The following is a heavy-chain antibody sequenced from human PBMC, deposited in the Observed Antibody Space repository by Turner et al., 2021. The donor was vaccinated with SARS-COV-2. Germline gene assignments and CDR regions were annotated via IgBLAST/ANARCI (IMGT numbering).Heavy chain of an antibody. CDR3: ATATVIYGDYVNYYYYYGMDV. D-gene: IGHD4-17*01. J-gene: IGHJ6*02. Sequence: QVQVVQSGAEVKKPGATVKVPCKGSGYTPTELSMHWVRQAPGKGLEWMGGFDPEDAETIYAQKFQGRVTMTEDTSTDTAYMELSSLRSEDTAVYYCATATVIYGDYVNYYYYYGMDVWGQGTTVTVSS. CDR2: FDPEDAET. V-gene: IGHV1-24*01. CDR1: GYTPTELS.